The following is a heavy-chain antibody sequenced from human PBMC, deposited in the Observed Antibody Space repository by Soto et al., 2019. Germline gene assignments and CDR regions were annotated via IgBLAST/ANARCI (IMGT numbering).Heavy chain of an antibody. CDR3: ERRGSGYTWFNEF. V-gene: IGHV1-69*01. CDR2: IIPVFQTA. D-gene: IGHD3-22*01. Sequence: QGQLVQSGAEVKKPGSSVKVSCKASGGLFSSYPISWVRQVPGQGLEWMGGIIPVFQTAYYTQRFQGRFTITADESTNTAYMELSSLRSEDTAIYYCERRGSGYTWFNEFWGQGTLVTVSS. J-gene: IGHJ4*02. CDR1: GGLFSSYP.